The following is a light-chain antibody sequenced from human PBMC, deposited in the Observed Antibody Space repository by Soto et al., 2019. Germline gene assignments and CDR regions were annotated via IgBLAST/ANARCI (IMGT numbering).Light chain of an antibody. V-gene: IGKV1-5*03. Sequence: DIQMTQSPSTLSASVGDRVTITCRASQSFINMLAWFQKKPGKAPKLLIYKASSLESGVPSRFSGSGFGTEFTLTISGLQADDFATYYGQQYDSFPFAFGPGTRVDIK. CDR3: QQYDSFPFA. CDR2: KAS. J-gene: IGKJ3*01. CDR1: QSFINM.